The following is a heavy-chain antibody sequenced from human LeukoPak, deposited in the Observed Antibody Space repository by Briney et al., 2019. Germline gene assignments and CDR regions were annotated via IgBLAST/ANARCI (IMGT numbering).Heavy chain of an antibody. J-gene: IGHJ4*02. CDR1: GGSISSYY. CDR2: IYTSGST. D-gene: IGHD4-17*01. Sequence: SETLSLICTVSGGSISSYYWSWIRQPAGKGLEWIGRIYTSGSTNYNPSLKSRVTISVDKSKNQFSLKLSSVTAADTAVYYCARHGDYEGYFDYWGQGTLVTVSS. V-gene: IGHV4-4*07. CDR3: ARHGDYEGYFDY.